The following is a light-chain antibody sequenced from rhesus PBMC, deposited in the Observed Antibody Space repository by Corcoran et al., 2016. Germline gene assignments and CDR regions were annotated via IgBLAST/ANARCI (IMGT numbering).Light chain of an antibody. CDR3: SSYVGSNTFV. CDR2: EVS. Sequence: QAALTQPRSVSGSPGQSVTIPCTGTSSDIGGYNYVSWYQHHPGTAPKLMIYEVSKRPSGVSDRFSGSKSGNTASLTISGLQAEDEAEYYCSSYVGSNTFVFGSGTELTVL. V-gene: IGLV2-32*02. J-gene: IGLJ6*01. CDR1: SSDIGGYNY.